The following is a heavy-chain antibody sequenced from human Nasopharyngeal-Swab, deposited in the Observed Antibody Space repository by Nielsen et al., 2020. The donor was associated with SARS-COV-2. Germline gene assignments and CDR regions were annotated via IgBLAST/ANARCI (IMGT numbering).Heavy chain of an antibody. Sequence: GESLKISCAASGFTFSSYAMSWVRQAPGKGLEWVSAISGSGGSTYYADSVKGRFTISRDNSKNTLYLQMNSLRAEDTAVYYCAKDSPYYYGSGIGVNGMDVWGQGTTVTVSS. CDR3: AKDSPYYYGSGIGVNGMDV. J-gene: IGHJ6*02. CDR2: ISGSGGST. D-gene: IGHD3-10*01. V-gene: IGHV3-23*01. CDR1: GFTFSSYA.